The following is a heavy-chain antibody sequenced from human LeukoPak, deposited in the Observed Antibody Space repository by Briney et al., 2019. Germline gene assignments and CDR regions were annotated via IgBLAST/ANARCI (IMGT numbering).Heavy chain of an antibody. CDR3: ARDSFFGVVTPSSY. Sequence: SETLSLTCTVSGGSISSYYWSWIRQPPGKGLEWIGYIYYSGSTNYNPSLKSRVTISVDTSKNQFSLKLSSVTAADTAVYYCARDSFFGVVTPSSYWGQGTLVTVSS. V-gene: IGHV4-59*01. CDR2: IYYSGST. D-gene: IGHD3-3*01. J-gene: IGHJ4*02. CDR1: GGSISSYY.